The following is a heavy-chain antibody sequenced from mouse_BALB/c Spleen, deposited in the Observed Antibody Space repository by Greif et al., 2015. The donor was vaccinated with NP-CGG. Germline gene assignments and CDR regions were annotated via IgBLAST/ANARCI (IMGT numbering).Heavy chain of an antibody. Sequence: EVQLQQSGAELVKPGASVKLSCTASGFNIKDTYMHWVKQRPEQGLEWIGRIDPANGNTKYDPKFQGKATITADTSSNTAYLQLSSLTSEDTVVYYCARGYGNYYYAMDYWGQGTSVTVSS. CDR2: IDPANGNT. D-gene: IGHD2-10*02. CDR3: ARGYGNYYYAMDY. CDR1: GFNIKDTY. V-gene: IGHV14-3*02. J-gene: IGHJ4*01.